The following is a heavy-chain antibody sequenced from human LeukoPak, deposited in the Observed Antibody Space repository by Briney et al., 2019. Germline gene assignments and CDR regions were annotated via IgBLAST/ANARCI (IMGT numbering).Heavy chain of an antibody. CDR2: ISWVGGII. J-gene: IGHJ4*02. CDR1: GFTFDDYA. D-gene: IGHD4-17*01. V-gene: IGHV3-43D*03. Sequence: PGGSLRLSCAASGFTFDDYAMHWVRQAPGKGLEWVSLISWVGGIIYYADSVKGRLTISIDNCKNTLYLQMNSLRAEDTAMYYCAKEIWPTVTTPGRTYFDYWGQGTLVTVSS. CDR3: AKEIWPTVTTPGRTYFDY.